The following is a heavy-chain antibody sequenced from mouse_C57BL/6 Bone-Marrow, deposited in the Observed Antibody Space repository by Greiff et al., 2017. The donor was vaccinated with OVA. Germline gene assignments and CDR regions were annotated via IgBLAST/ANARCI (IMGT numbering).Heavy chain of an antibody. Sequence: VQLKESGAELVRPGASVKLSCTASGFNIKDDYMHWVKQRPEQGLEWIGWIDPENGDTEYASKFQGKATITADTSSNTAYLQLSSLTSEDTAVYYCTPSYYYGSSYAMDYWGQGTSVTVSS. CDR3: TPSYYYGSSYAMDY. D-gene: IGHD1-1*01. CDR1: GFNIKDDY. CDR2: IDPENGDT. J-gene: IGHJ4*01. V-gene: IGHV14-4*01.